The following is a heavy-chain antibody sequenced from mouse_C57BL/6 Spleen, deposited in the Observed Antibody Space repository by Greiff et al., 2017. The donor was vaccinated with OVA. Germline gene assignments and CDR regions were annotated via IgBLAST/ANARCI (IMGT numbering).Heavy chain of an antibody. CDR1: GFSLTSYG. Sequence: QVQLKESGPGLVQPSQSLSITCTVSGFSLTSYGVHWVRQSPGKGLEWLGVIWSGGSTDYNAAFISRLSISKDNSKSQVFFKMNSLQADDTAIYYCAIYSNHEGDYAMDYWGQGTSVTVSS. D-gene: IGHD2-5*01. CDR3: AIYSNHEGDYAMDY. V-gene: IGHV2-2*01. CDR2: IWSGGST. J-gene: IGHJ4*01.